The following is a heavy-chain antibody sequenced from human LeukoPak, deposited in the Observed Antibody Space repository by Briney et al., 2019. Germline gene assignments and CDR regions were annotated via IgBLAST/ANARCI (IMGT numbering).Heavy chain of an antibody. CDR2: MSPNSGNT. V-gene: IGHV1-8*02. Sequence: GASVKVSCKASGYTFTSYGISWVRQAPGQGLEWLGWMSPNSGNTGYAQEFQGRVTMARDTSISTAYMELSSLRSEDTAVYYCARGPPNWGFDYWGQGTLVTVSS. CDR1: GYTFTSYG. CDR3: ARGPPNWGFDY. D-gene: IGHD7-27*01. J-gene: IGHJ4*02.